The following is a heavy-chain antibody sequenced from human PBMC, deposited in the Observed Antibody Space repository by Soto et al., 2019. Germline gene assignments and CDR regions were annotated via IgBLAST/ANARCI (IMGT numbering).Heavy chain of an antibody. CDR2: ISAYNGNT. V-gene: IGHV1-18*01. Sequence: HVQLVQSGAEVKKPGASVKVSCKASGYTFASYAISWMRQAPGQGLEWMGWISAYNGNTNYAQKLQGRVTMTTDTSMSTSYVELRSLRSDDTSVYYCSRDPPPPDYWGQGTLVTVSS. CDR3: SRDPPPPDY. CDR1: GYTFASYA. J-gene: IGHJ4*02.